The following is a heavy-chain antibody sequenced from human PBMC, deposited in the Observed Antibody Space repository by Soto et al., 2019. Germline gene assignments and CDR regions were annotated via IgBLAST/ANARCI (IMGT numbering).Heavy chain of an antibody. D-gene: IGHD3-3*01. CDR2: INHSGST. Sequence: PSETLSLTCAVYGGSFSGYYWSWIRQPPGKGLEWIGEINHSGSTNYNPSLKSRVTISVDTSKNQFSLKLSSVTAADTAVYYCARESKALRFLEWLFAQKKQISYYYYYMDVWGKGTTVTVSS. V-gene: IGHV4-34*01. CDR1: GGSFSGYY. J-gene: IGHJ6*03. CDR3: ARESKALRFLEWLFAQKKQISYYYYYMDV.